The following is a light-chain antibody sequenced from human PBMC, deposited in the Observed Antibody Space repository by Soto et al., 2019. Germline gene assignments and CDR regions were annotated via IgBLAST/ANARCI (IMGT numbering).Light chain of an antibody. Sequence: QSALTQPPSASGSPGQSVTISCTGTSSDVGGYNYVSWYQQHAGKAPKLMIYEVAKRPSGVPDRFSGSKSANTASLSVSGLQAEDEADYYGGSYGGSNIGFGGGRKLTVL. CDR1: SSDVGGYNY. CDR3: GSYGGSNIG. J-gene: IGLJ2*01. V-gene: IGLV2-8*01. CDR2: EVA.